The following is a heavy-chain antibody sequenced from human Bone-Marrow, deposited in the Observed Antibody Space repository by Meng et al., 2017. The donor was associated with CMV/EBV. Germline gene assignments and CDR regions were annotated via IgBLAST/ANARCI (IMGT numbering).Heavy chain of an antibody. CDR2: IYYSGST. CDR3: ARDYRQGADYYFDY. Sequence: SETLSLTCTVSGGSISSYYWSWIRQPPGKGLEWIGYIYYSGSTNYNPSLKSRVTISVDTSKNQSSLNLTSVTAADTAVYYCARDYRQGADYYFDYWGQGTLVTVSS. D-gene: IGHD4-11*01. J-gene: IGHJ4*02. V-gene: IGHV4-59*01. CDR1: GGSISSYY.